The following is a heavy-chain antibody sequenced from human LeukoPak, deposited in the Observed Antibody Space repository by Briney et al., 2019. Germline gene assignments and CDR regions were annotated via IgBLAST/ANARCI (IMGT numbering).Heavy chain of an antibody. CDR2: ISSASGSI. V-gene: IGHV3-48*04. CDR3: ARGGGSCYSGCWFDP. CDR1: GFTFSSYS. Sequence: PGGSLRLSCAASGFTFSSYSMNWVRQAPGKGLEWVSYISSASGSIYYADSVKGRFTISRDNAKNSLFLQMNSLRAEDTAVYYCARGGGSCYSGCWFDPWGQGTLVTVSS. D-gene: IGHD2-15*01. J-gene: IGHJ5*02.